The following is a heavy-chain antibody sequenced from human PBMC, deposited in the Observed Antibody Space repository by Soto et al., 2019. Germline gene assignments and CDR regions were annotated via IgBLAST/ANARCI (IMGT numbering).Heavy chain of an antibody. CDR2: ISGSGGST. V-gene: IGHV3-23*01. D-gene: IGHD3-16*01. CDR1: GFTFNTYG. Sequence: EVQLLESGGGLVQPGGSLRLSCAASGFTFNTYGMSWVRQAPGKGLEWVSSISGSGGSTFNEDSVKGRFTISRDNSKNTLYLQINSLRAEDTAVYYCAKSRGSVRGGLDYWGQGTLVTVSS. CDR3: AKSRGSVRGGLDY. J-gene: IGHJ4*02.